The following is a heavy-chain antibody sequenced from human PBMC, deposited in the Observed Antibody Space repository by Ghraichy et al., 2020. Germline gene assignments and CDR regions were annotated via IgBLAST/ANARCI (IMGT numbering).Heavy chain of an antibody. V-gene: IGHV3-23*01. CDR2: ISGSGGST. CDR1: GFTFSSYA. CDR3: AKARYGSGLLDYFDY. Sequence: LNISCAASGFTFSSYAMSWVRQAPGKGLEWVSAISGSGGSTYYADSVKGRFTISRDNSKNTLYLQMNSLRAEDTAVYYCAKARYGSGLLDYFDYWGQGTLVTVSS. D-gene: IGHD3-3*01. J-gene: IGHJ4*02.